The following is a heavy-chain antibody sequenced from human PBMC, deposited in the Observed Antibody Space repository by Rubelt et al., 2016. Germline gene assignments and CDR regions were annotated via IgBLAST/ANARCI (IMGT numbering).Heavy chain of an antibody. CDR1: GFTLSSYA. D-gene: IGHD6-13*01. V-gene: IGHV3-30*04. CDR2: VSYDGSNK. CDR3: ARDYSSRWTYCFDH. J-gene: IGHJ4*02. Sequence: PGRSLRLSCAASGFTLSSYAMHWVRQAPGKGLEWVAVVSYDGSNKYYADSVKGRFTISRDNSKNTLYLQMNSLRAEDTAVYYCARDYSSRWTYCFDHWGQGTLGTVSS.